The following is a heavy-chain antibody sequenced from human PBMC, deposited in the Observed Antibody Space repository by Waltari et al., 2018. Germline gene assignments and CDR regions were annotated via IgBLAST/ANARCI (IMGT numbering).Heavy chain of an antibody. Sequence: QVQLQESGPGLVKPSETLSLTCAVSGYSISSGYYWGWIRQPPGKGLEWIGSIYHSGSTYYNPSLKSRVTISVDTSKNQFSLKLSSVTAADTAVYYCATSSHDSSGYHRGDAFDIWGQGTMVTVSS. V-gene: IGHV4-38-2*01. D-gene: IGHD3-22*01. J-gene: IGHJ3*02. CDR1: GYSISSGYY. CDR3: ATSSHDSSGYHRGDAFDI. CDR2: IYHSGST.